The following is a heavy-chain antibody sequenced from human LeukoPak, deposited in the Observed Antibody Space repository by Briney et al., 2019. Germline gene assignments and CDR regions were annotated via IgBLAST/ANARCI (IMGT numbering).Heavy chain of an antibody. J-gene: IGHJ6*02. Sequence: GRSLRLSCAASGFTFSSYAMHWVRQAPGKGLEWVAVISYDGSNKYYADSVKGRFTISRDNSKNTLYLQMNSLRAEDTAVYYCAPNYGDSLLSYYYYGMDVWGQGTTVTVSS. D-gene: IGHD4-17*01. CDR3: APNYGDSLLSYYYYGMDV. CDR1: GFTFSSYA. CDR2: ISYDGSNK. V-gene: IGHV3-30-3*01.